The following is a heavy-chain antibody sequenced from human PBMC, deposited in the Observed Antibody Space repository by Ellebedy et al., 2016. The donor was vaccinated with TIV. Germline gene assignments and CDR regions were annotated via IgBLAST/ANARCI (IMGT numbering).Heavy chain of an antibody. Sequence: GESLKISCAASGFTFSNYAMHWVRQAPGKGLEWVAVMSYAGINKYYADSVKGRFTISRDNSKNTVYLQMNSLRAEDTAVYYCARGRGYFHQGLNFDLWGQGTLVTVSS. V-gene: IGHV3-30*14. CDR2: MSYAGINK. CDR1: GFTFSNYA. D-gene: IGHD6-25*01. CDR3: ARGRGYFHQGLNFDL. J-gene: IGHJ4*02.